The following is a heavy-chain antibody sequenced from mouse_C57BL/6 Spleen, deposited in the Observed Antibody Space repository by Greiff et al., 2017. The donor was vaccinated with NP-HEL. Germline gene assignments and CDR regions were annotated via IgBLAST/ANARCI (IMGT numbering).Heavy chain of an antibody. CDR1: GYTFTDYY. V-gene: IGHV1-26*01. Sequence: EVQLQQSGPELVKPGASVKISCKASGYTFTDYYMNWVKQSHGKSLEWIGDINPNNGGTSYNQKFKGKATLTVDKSSSTAYMELRSLTSEDSAVYYCARRIHYYAMDYWGQGTSVTVSS. CDR3: ARRIHYYAMDY. CDR2: INPNNGGT. J-gene: IGHJ4*01.